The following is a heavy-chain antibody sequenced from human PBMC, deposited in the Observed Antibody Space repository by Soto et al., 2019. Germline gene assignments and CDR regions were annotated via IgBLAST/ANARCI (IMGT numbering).Heavy chain of an antibody. CDR3: ARGLGGASAYKSYGMDV. J-gene: IGHJ6*02. CDR1: GGTFSSYA. V-gene: IGHV1-69*13. CDR2: IIPIFGTA. Sequence: ASVKVSCKASGGTFSSYAISWVRQAPGQGLEWMGGIIPIFGTANYAQKFQGRVTITADESTSTAYMELSSLRSEDTAVYYCARGLGGASAYKSYGMDVWGQGTTVTVSS. D-gene: IGHD1-26*01.